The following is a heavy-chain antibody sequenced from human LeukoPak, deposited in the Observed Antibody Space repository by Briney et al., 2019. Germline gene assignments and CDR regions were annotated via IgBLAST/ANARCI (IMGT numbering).Heavy chain of an antibody. D-gene: IGHD2-2*01. CDR1: GGSISSYY. J-gene: IGHJ5*02. Sequence: PSETLSLTCTVSGGSISSYYWSWIRQPPGKGLEWIGYIYYSGSTNYNPSLKSRVTISVDTSKNQFSLKLSSVTAADTAVYYCARGGYCSSTSCYLVFDPWGPGTLVTVSS. CDR2: IYYSGST. V-gene: IGHV4-59*01. CDR3: ARGGYCSSTSCYLVFDP.